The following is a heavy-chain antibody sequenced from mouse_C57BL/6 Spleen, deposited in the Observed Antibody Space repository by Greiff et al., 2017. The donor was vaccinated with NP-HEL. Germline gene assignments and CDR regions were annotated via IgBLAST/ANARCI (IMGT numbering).Heavy chain of an antibody. Sequence: QVQLQQPGAELVRPGSSVKLSCKASGYTFTSYWMDWVKQRPGQGLEWIGNIYPSDSETHYNQKFKDKATLTVDKSSSTAYMQLSSLTSEDSAVYYCAREGGGPNAMDYWGQGTSVTVSS. CDR2: IYPSDSET. V-gene: IGHV1-61*01. J-gene: IGHJ4*01. CDR3: AREGGGPNAMDY. CDR1: GYTFTSYW.